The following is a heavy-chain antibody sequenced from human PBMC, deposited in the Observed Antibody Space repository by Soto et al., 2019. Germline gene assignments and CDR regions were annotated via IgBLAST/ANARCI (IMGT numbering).Heavy chain of an antibody. CDR1: ELTCINHG. J-gene: IGHJ4*02. CDR2: IHYDGSNK. D-gene: IGHD1-26*01. Sequence: GLPLRLRSTASELTCINHGVRWIIQAPGKGLEWVAIIHYDGSNKYYADSVKGRFTTSRDDSKNTLYLQMNSLRVEDTVFYYGAKDLSLGSIVFFFWGKGTLVTVSS. CDR3: AKDLSLGSIVFFF. V-gene: IGHV3-30*02.